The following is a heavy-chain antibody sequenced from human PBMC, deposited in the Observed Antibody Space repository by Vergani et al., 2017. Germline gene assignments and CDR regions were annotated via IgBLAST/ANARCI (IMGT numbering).Heavy chain of an antibody. Sequence: EVQLVESGGGLVQPGGSLRLSCAASGFTFSSYEMNWVRQAPGKGLEWVSYISSSGSTIYYADSVKGRFTISRDNAKNSLYLQMNSLRAEDTAVYYCARARVRGVALFDPWGQGTLVTVSS. J-gene: IGHJ5*02. CDR1: GFTFSSYE. V-gene: IGHV3-48*03. D-gene: IGHD3-10*01. CDR3: ARARVRGVALFDP. CDR2: ISSSGSTI.